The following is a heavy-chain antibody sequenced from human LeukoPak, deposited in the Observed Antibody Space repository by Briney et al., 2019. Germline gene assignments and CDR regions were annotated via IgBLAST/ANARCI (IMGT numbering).Heavy chain of an antibody. D-gene: IGHD4-17*01. J-gene: IGHJ3*02. CDR3: AKLGDTVTTGLLLFGPFDM. CDR1: GFTFSNYA. CDR2: ISSGGTYE. Sequence: PGKSLRLSCAASGFTFSNYAMHWVRQAPGKGLEWVSLISSGGTYEYYADSVKGRFTISRDNWKNTQYLQMNSLRAEDTAVYYCAKLGDTVTTGLLLFGPFDMWGQGTMVTVSS. V-gene: IGHV3-30*07.